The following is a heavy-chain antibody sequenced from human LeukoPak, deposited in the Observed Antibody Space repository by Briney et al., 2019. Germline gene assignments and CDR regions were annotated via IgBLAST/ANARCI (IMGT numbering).Heavy chain of an antibody. V-gene: IGHV3-74*01. J-gene: IGHJ4*02. CDR1: GFTFSSYW. CDR3: ASSADGPLPFGY. Sequence: PGGSLRFSCAASGFTFSSYWMHWVRHAPGKVLMWVSRITSDGGSTRYADSVKGRFTISRDNPKNTLYLQMNSLRAEDTAVYYCASSADGPLPFGYWGQGTLVTVSS. D-gene: IGHD6-13*01. CDR2: ITSDGGST.